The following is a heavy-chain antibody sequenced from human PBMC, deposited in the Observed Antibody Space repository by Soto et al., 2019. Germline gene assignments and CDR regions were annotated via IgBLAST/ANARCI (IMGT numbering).Heavy chain of an antibody. Sequence: QVQLVESGGGVVQPGRSLRLSCAASGFTFSSYGMHWVRQAPGKGLEWVAVISYDGSNKYYADSVKGRFTISRDNSKNTLYLQMNSLRAEDTAVYYCAKDGWELLPGEADYWAREPWSPSPQ. CDR2: ISYDGSNK. V-gene: IGHV3-30*18. CDR3: AKDGWELLPGEADY. D-gene: IGHD1-26*01. J-gene: IGHJ4*02. CDR1: GFTFSSYG.